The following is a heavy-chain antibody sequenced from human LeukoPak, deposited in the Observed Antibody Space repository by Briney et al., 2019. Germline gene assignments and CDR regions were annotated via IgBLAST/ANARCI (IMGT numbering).Heavy chain of an antibody. CDR2: ISYDGSNK. Sequence: GGSLRLSCAASGFTFSSYAMHWVRQAPGKGLEWVAVISYDGSNKYYADSVKGRFTISRDNSKNTLYLQMNSLRAEDTAVYYCARDRSDGRYYFDYWGQGTLATVSS. D-gene: IGHD1-26*01. V-gene: IGHV3-30-3*01. CDR1: GFTFSSYA. J-gene: IGHJ4*02. CDR3: ARDRSDGRYYFDY.